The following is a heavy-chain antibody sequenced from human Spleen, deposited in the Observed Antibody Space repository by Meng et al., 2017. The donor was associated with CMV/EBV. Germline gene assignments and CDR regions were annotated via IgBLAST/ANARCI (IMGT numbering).Heavy chain of an antibody. CDR3: ARDSSGWFDP. CDR2: ISAYNGNT. J-gene: IGHJ5*02. CDR1: GYTFTSYY. V-gene: IGHV1-18*04. D-gene: IGHD6-19*01. Sequence: QVQLVQSGDEVKKPGASVKVSCKASGYTFTSYYMHWVRQAPGEGLGWMGWISAYNGNTNYAQKLQGRVTMTTDTSTSTAYMELRSLRSDDTAVYYCARDSSGWFDPWGQGTLVTVSS.